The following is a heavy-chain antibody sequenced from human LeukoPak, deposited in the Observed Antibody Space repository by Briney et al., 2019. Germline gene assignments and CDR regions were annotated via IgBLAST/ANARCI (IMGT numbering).Heavy chain of an antibody. CDR1: GFTFSDYY. Sequence: GGSLRLSCAASGFTFSDYYMHCVRQAPGKGLEWVALMTNDGGIKYYASSVRGRFTTSRDNPENTLDLQMNSLRVDDTAVYYCAKGGEQKTFRCGMDSWGQGTPVTVSS. D-gene: IGHD1/OR15-1a*01. CDR2: MTNDGGIK. CDR3: AKGGEQKTFRCGMDS. V-gene: IGHV3-30*02. J-gene: IGHJ4*02.